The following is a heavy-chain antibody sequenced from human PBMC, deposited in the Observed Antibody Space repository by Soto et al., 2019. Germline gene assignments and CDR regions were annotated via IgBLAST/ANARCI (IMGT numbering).Heavy chain of an antibody. D-gene: IGHD6-13*01. CDR3: AKDWSGSSSWYERAFDI. CDR2: ISGSGGST. V-gene: IGHV3-23*01. Sequence: EVQLLESGGGLVQPGGSLRLSCAASGFTFSSYAMSWVRQAPGKGLEWVSAISGSGGSTYYADSVKGRFTISRDNSKNTLYLQMNSLRAEDTAVYYCAKDWSGSSSWYERAFDIWGQGTMVTGSS. J-gene: IGHJ3*02. CDR1: GFTFSSYA.